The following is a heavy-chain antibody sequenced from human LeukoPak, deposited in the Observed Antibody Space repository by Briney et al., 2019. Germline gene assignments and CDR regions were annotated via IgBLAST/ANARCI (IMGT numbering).Heavy chain of an antibody. Sequence: SETLSLTCAVYGGSFSSYYWTCIRQPPRKELEWIGEINHSGNTTYNTSLRTRLRFSLDTSNNQFSRDLTSVTTAATTVFYFPRGSFLALWANNYKHYYYMDIWGEGTTVTVS. D-gene: IGHD3-10*01. CDR1: GGSFSSYY. V-gene: IGHV4-34*01. CDR2: INHSGNT. J-gene: IGHJ6*03. CDR3: PRGSFLALWANNYKHYYYMDI.